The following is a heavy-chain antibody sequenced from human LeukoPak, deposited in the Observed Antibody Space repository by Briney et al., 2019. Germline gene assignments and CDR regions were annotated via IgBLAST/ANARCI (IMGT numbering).Heavy chain of an antibody. Sequence: PGGSLRLSCAASGFTFSSYSMNWVRQAPGKGLEWVSYISSSSSTIYYADSVKGRFTISRDNAKNSLYLQMNSLRDEDTAVYYCARLYSSGWYSWFDPWGQGTLVTVSS. CDR1: GFTFSSYS. CDR3: ARLYSSGWYSWFDP. J-gene: IGHJ5*02. V-gene: IGHV3-48*02. D-gene: IGHD6-19*01. CDR2: ISSSSSTI.